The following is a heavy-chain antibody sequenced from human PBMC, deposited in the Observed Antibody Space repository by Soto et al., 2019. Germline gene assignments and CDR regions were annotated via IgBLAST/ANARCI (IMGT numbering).Heavy chain of an antibody. CDR3: ARVVVPAAMRHYYYYYMDV. V-gene: IGHV3-7*01. Sequence: GGSLRLSCAASGFTFSSYWMSWVRQAPGKGLEWVANIKQDGSEKYYVDSVKGRFTISRDNAKNSLYLQMNSLRAEDTAVYYCARVVVPAAMRHYYYYYMDVWGKGTTVTVSS. CDR2: IKQDGSEK. J-gene: IGHJ6*03. D-gene: IGHD2-2*01. CDR1: GFTFSSYW.